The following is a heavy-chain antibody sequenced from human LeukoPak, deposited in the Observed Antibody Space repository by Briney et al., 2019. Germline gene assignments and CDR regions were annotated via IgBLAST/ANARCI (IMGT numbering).Heavy chain of an antibody. CDR3: ARGKYFDWLSMTSTDWFDP. D-gene: IGHD3-9*01. Sequence: GGSLRLSCAASGFTFSSYWMSWVRQAPGKGLEWVANIKQDGGEKYYVDSVKGRFTISRDNAKNSLYLQMNSLRAEDTAVYYCARGKYFDWLSMTSTDWFDPWGQGTLVTVSS. CDR2: IKQDGGEK. J-gene: IGHJ5*02. CDR1: GFTFSSYW. V-gene: IGHV3-7*01.